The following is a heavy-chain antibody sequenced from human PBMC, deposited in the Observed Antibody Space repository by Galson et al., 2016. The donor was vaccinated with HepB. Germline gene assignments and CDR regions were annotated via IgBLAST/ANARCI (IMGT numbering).Heavy chain of an antibody. V-gene: IGHV3-23*01. J-gene: IGHJ6*03. CDR1: GFTFSNYA. CDR3: AGSYSNYYYYMDV. D-gene: IGHD3-10*01. Sequence: SLRLSCAASGFTFSNYAMNWVRQAPGKGLEWVSMITTTDGSTYYADSVQGRFTISRDNFKRTVYLQMNSLRTEDTAVYYCAGSYSNYYYYMDVWGKGTTVTVSS. CDR2: ITTTDGST.